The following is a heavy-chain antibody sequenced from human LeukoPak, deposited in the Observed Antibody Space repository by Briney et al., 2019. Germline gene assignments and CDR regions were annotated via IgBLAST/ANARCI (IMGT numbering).Heavy chain of an antibody. CDR3: ARHRPYNWFDP. Sequence: SETLSLTCAVYGGSFSGYYWSWIRQPPGKGLEWIGEINHSGSTNYNPSLKSRVTISVDTSKNQFSLKLSSVTAADTAVYYRARHRPYNWFDPWGQGTLVTVSS. J-gene: IGHJ5*02. CDR1: GGSFSGYY. CDR2: INHSGST. V-gene: IGHV4-34*01.